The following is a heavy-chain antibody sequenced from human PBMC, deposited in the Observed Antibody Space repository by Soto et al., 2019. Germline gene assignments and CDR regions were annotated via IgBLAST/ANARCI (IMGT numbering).Heavy chain of an antibody. Sequence: SGFTFSDYYMHWVRQAPGKGLVWVSRINSDGSSTSYADSVKGRFIISRDNAKNTLYLQMNSLRAEDTAVYYCARPRYDSSGTPFDHWGQGTLVTVSS. CDR3: ARPRYDSSGTPFDH. J-gene: IGHJ4*02. V-gene: IGHV3-74*01. CDR1: GFTFSDYY. D-gene: IGHD3-22*01. CDR2: INSDGSST.